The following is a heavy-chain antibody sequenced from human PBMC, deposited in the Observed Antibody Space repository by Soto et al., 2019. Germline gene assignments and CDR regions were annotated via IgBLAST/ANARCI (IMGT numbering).Heavy chain of an antibody. CDR2: ISESGGST. CDR1: GFSFSDYS. J-gene: IGHJ4*02. Sequence: GGSRILSCSASGFSFSDYSMSWVRQAPGKGLEWVSVISESGGSTHYADSVRGRFTVSRDNSKNSLSLRMNSLRDEDTAVYFCAKRSPYSSGWYSPIFDYWGQGALVTVSS. CDR3: AKRSPYSSGWYSPIFDY. V-gene: IGHV3-23*01. D-gene: IGHD6-13*01.